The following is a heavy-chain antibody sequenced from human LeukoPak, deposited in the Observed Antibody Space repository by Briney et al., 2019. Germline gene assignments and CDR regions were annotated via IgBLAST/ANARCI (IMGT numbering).Heavy chain of an antibody. CDR3: ARGGIAARRTFDY. D-gene: IGHD6-6*01. CDR1: GYTFTSYD. V-gene: IGHV1-8*01. CDR2: MNPNSGGT. Sequence: ASVKVSCKASGYTFTSYDINWVRQATGQGLEWMGWMNPNSGGTSYAQKFQGRVTMTRDMSTSTVYMELSSLRSEDTAVYYCARGGIAARRTFDYWGQGTLVTVSS. J-gene: IGHJ4*02.